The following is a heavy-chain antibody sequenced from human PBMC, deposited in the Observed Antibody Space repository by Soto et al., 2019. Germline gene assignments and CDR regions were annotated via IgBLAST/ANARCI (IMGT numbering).Heavy chain of an antibody. CDR2: IIPISETT. CDR1: GGTFSSYA. D-gene: IGHD2-2*01. Sequence: QVQLVQSGAEVKKPGSSVKVSCKASGGTFSSYAISWVRQAPGQGLEWMGGIIPISETTNYAQKFQGRVTITADESKSTAYMELSSLRSEDTAGYYCARSQGSSTSLEIYYYYSYGMDVWGQGTTVTVSS. CDR3: ARSQGSSTSLEIYYYYSYGMDV. J-gene: IGHJ6*02. V-gene: IGHV1-69*01.